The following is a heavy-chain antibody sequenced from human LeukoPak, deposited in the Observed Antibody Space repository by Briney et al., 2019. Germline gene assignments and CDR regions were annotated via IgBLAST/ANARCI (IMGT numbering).Heavy chain of an antibody. CDR1: GGSISSSSYY. CDR2: IYYSGST. J-gene: IGHJ5*02. D-gene: IGHD3-10*01. CDR3: ARAEIPMRLNYYGSGEKGGFDP. V-gene: IGHV4-39*07. Sequence: SETLSLTCTVSGGSISSSSYYWGWIRQPPGKGLEWIGSIYYSGSTYYNPSLKSRVTISVDTSKNQFSLKLSSVTAADTAVYYCARAEIPMRLNYYGSGEKGGFDPWGQGTLVTVSS.